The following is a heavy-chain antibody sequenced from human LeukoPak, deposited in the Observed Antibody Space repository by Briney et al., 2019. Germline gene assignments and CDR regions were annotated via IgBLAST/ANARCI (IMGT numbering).Heavy chain of an antibody. D-gene: IGHD2-2*02. V-gene: IGHV3-23*01. CDR1: GFTFSSYA. J-gene: IGHJ4*02. Sequence: GGSLRLSCAASGFTFSSYAMSWVRQAPGKGLEWVSAISGSGGSTYYADSVKGRFTISRDNSKNTLYLQMNSLRAEDTAVYYCAKGRFVSRYCSSTSCYTAFDYWGQGTLVTVSS. CDR3: AKGRFVSRYCSSTSCYTAFDY. CDR2: ISGSGGST.